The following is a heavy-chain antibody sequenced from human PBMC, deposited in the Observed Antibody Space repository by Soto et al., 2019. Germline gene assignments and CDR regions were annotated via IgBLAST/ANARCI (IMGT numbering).Heavy chain of an antibody. D-gene: IGHD2-15*01. V-gene: IGHV3-53*01. Sequence: EVRLVESGGGLIQPGGSLTVSCAASGFSVSDNYMSRVRQPPGKGLEWVSVIYRGGTIFYADSVKGRFIISRDSSKNTMYLQMNTLRGEDTATYYCARVSCSGGGCYPDWYFDLWGRGTLVTVSS. CDR1: GFSVSDNY. CDR3: ARVSCSGGGCYPDWYFDL. CDR2: IYRGGTI. J-gene: IGHJ2*01.